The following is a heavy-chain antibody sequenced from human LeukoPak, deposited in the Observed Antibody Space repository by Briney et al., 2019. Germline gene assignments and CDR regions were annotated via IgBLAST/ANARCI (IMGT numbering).Heavy chain of an antibody. V-gene: IGHV4-61*02. J-gene: IGHJ4*02. Sequence: PSETLSLTCTVSGGSISSGSFYWTWIRQPAGKGLEWIGRIYSSGSTNSNPSLRSRVTISMDASKNQFSLKLNSVTAADTAVYYCARDHGQLGVYYFPYWGQGTLVTVSS. CDR2: IYSSGST. CDR1: GGSISSGSFY. CDR3: ARDHGQLGVYYFPY. D-gene: IGHD6-6*01.